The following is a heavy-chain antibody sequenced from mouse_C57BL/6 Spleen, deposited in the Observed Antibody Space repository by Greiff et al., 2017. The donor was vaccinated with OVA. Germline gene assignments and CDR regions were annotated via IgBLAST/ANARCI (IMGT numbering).Heavy chain of an antibody. CDR2: ISSGSSTI. Sequence: EVKLVESGGGLVKPGGSLKLSCAASGFTFSDYGMHWVRQAPEKGLEWVAYISSGSSTIYYADTVKGRFTISRDNAKNTLFLQMTSLRSEDTAMYYCARSRPGVYYFDYWGQGTTLTVSS. J-gene: IGHJ2*01. CDR3: ARSRPGVYYFDY. V-gene: IGHV5-17*01. CDR1: GFTFSDYG.